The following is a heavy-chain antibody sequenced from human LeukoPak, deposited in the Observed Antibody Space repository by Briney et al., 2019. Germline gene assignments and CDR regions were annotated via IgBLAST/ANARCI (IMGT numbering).Heavy chain of an antibody. D-gene: IGHD2-2*01. J-gene: IGHJ3*02. CDR2: IYTSGST. Sequence: NPSETLSLTCTVSGGSISSGSYYWSWIRQPAGRGLEWIGRIYTSGSTNYNPSLKSRVTISVDTSKNQFSLKLSSVTAADTAVYCCARDRTRYCSSTSCYLDAFDIWGQGTMVTVSS. V-gene: IGHV4-61*02. CDR3: ARDRTRYCSSTSCYLDAFDI. CDR1: GGSISSGSYY.